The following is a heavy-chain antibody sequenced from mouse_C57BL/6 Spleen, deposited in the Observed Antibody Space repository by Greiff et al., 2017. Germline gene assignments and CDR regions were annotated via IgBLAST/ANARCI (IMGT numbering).Heavy chain of an antibody. V-gene: IGHV1-55*01. J-gene: IGHJ4*01. Sequence: QVQLQQPGAELVKPGASVKMSCKASGYTFTSYWITWVKQGPGKGLEWIGDIYPGSGSTNYNEKFKSKATLTVDTSSSTAYMQLSSLTSEDSAVYYCARLRSCDYDCYAMYYWGQGTSVTVSS. CDR1: GYTFTSYW. CDR2: IYPGSGST. D-gene: IGHD2-4*01. CDR3: ARLRSCDYDCYAMYY.